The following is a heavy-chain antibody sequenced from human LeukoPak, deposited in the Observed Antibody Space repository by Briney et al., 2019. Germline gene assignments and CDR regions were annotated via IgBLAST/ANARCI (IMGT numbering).Heavy chain of an antibody. CDR2: VNQDGSGK. CDR1: GFTFANYW. CDR3: ARDLDY. J-gene: IGHJ4*02. V-gene: IGHV3-7*01. Sequence: QAGGSLRLSCAASGFTFANYWMDWVRQAPGKGLEWVANVNQDGSGKYYVDSVKGRFTISRDNAKNSLSLQMDSLRAEDTALYYCARDLDYWGQGTLVTVSS.